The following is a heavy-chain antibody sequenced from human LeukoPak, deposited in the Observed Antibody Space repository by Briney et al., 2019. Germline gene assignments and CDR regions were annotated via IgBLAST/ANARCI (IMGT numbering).Heavy chain of an antibody. J-gene: IGHJ6*02. Sequence: GASVKVSCKASGGTFSSYTISWVRQAPGQELEWMGRIIPILGIANYAQKFQGRVTITADKSTSTAYMELSSLRSEDTAVYYCARGMVDCTNGVCYTNYYGMDVWGQGTTVTVSS. CDR2: IIPILGIA. CDR3: ARGMVDCTNGVCYTNYYGMDV. V-gene: IGHV1-69*02. CDR1: GGTFSSYT. D-gene: IGHD2-8*01.